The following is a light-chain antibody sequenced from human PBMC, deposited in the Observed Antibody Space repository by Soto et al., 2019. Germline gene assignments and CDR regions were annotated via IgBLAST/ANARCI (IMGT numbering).Light chain of an antibody. J-gene: IGLJ1*01. CDR3: CSYAGSSXFYV. Sequence: QSVLTQPASVSGSPGQSITISCTGTSSDVGSYNLVSWYQQHPGKAPKLMIYEVSKRPSGVSNRFSGSKSGNTASLTISGXQAEDEADYYCCSYAGSSXFYVFGTGTKX. CDR2: EVS. CDR1: SSDVGSYNL. V-gene: IGLV2-23*02.